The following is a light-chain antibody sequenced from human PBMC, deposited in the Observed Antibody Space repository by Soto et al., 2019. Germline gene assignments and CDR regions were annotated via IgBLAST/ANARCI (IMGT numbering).Light chain of an antibody. CDR1: QSVSSY. Sequence: EIVLTQSPATLSLSPAERATLSCRASQSVSSYLAWYQQKPGQAPRLLNYDASNRATCIPARFSGSGSGTDFTFTISGLEPEDFPVYYCQQRSNWRLTFGGGTKVEIK. J-gene: IGKJ4*01. CDR3: QQRSNWRLT. V-gene: IGKV3-11*01. CDR2: DAS.